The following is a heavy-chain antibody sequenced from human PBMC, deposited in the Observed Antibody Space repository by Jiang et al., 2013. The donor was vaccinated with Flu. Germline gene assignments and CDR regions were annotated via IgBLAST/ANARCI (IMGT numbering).Heavy chain of an antibody. CDR1: GFTFGDYA. CDR3: TRERDDSSGYYPXYYYYGMDV. V-gene: IGHV3-49*04. CDR2: IRSKAYGGTT. D-gene: IGHD3-22*01. J-gene: IGHJ6*02. Sequence: VQLVESGGGLVQPGRSLRLSCTASGFTFGDYAMSWVRQAPGKGLEWVGFIRSKAYGGTTEYAASVKGRFTISRDDSKSIAYLQMNSLKTEDTAVYYCTRERDDSSGYYPXYYYYGMDVWGQGTTVTVSS.